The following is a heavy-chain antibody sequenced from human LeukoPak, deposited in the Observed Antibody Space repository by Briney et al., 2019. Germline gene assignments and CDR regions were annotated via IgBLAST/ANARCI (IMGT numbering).Heavy chain of an antibody. CDR3: ARNDYGDYEDAIDI. CDR2: IYYSGST. V-gene: IGHV4-39*01. CDR1: GGSISSSSYY. D-gene: IGHD4-17*01. J-gene: IGHJ3*02. Sequence: SETLSLTCTVSGGSISSSSYYWGWIRQPPGKGLEWIGSIYYSGSTYYNPSLKSRVTISVDTSKNQFSLKLSSVTAADTAVYYCARNDYGDYEDAIDIWGQGTMVTVSS.